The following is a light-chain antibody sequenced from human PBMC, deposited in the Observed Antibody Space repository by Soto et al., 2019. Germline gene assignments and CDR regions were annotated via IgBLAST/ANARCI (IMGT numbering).Light chain of an antibody. CDR3: QQYNNWPLT. J-gene: IGKJ3*01. CDR2: GAS. CDR1: QSVSSN. V-gene: IGKV3-15*01. Sequence: EIVMTQSPATLSVSPGERATLSCRASQSVSSNLAWYQQKPGPATRLLIYGASTRATGIPARFSGSGSGTECSLTISSLPSEDFAVDDCQQYNNWPLTFGPGTKVDIK.